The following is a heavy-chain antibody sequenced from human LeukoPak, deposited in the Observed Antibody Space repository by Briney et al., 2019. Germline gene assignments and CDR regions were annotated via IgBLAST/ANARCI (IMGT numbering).Heavy chain of an antibody. CDR3: AIGYCSGGSCYPSGYYMDV. J-gene: IGHJ6*03. Sequence: SETLSLTCTVSGGSISSGGYYWSWIRQPPGKGLEWIGYIYHSGSTYYNPSLKSRVTISVDRSKNQFSLKLSSVTAADTAVYYCAIGYCSGGSCYPSGYYMDVWGKGTTVTVSS. CDR1: GGSISSGGYY. D-gene: IGHD2-15*01. CDR2: IYHSGST. V-gene: IGHV4-30-2*01.